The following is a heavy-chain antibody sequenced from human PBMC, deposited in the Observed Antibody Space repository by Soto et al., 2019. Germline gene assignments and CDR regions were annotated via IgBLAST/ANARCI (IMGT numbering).Heavy chain of an antibody. D-gene: IGHD2-15*01. Sequence: QVQLQQWGAGLLKPSETLSLTCAVYGGSFSGYYWSWIRQPPGKGLEWIGEINHSGSTNYNQSLKSRVTISVDTSKNQFSLKLSSVTAADTAVYYCARGYCSGGSCYAPLGNWGQGTLVTVSS. CDR2: INHSGST. CDR3: ARGYCSGGSCYAPLGN. CDR1: GGSFSGYY. J-gene: IGHJ4*02. V-gene: IGHV4-34*01.